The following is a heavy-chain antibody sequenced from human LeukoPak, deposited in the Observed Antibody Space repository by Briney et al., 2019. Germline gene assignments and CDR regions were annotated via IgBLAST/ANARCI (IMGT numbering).Heavy chain of an antibody. V-gene: IGHV3-30*04. Sequence: GGSLRLSCAASGFTFSSYAMHWVRQAPGKGLEWVAVISYDGSNKYYADSVKGRFTISRDNSKNTLYLQMNSLRAEDTAVYYCAREDPENDILTGYSHYWGQGTLVTVSS. CDR3: AREDPENDILTGYSHY. CDR2: ISYDGSNK. J-gene: IGHJ4*02. CDR1: GFTFSSYA. D-gene: IGHD3-9*01.